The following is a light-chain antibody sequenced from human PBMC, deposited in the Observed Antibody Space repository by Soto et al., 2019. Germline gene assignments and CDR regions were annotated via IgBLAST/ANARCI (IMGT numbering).Light chain of an antibody. Sequence: EIVLTQSPDTLSLSPGDTATLSCRASQTISSTFLAWYQQKPGQAPRLLIYTVSTRATGIPDRFSGSGSGTNFTLTISRLEPDDFAVYYCQQCGSSPWTFGQGTKVDIK. J-gene: IGKJ1*01. CDR2: TVS. CDR1: QTISSTF. V-gene: IGKV3-20*01. CDR3: QQCGSSPWT.